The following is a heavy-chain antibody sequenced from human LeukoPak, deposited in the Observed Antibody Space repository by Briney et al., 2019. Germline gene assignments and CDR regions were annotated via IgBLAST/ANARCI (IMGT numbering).Heavy chain of an antibody. CDR1: GFTFSSYG. D-gene: IGHD4-11*01. Sequence: PGTSLRLSCAASGFTFSSYGMQWVRQAPGKGLEWVAVISYEGSTSYYADSVKGRFTISRDNSKNTLYLQMNGLRAEDTAVYYCARDWYNNSDAFDIWGQGTMVTVSS. CDR3: ARDWYNNSDAFDI. V-gene: IGHV3-30*03. J-gene: IGHJ3*02. CDR2: ISYEGSTS.